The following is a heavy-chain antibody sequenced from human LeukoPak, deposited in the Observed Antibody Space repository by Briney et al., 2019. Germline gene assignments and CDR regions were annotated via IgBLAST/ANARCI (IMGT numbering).Heavy chain of an antibody. Sequence: GGSLRLSCAASGFTFSNAWMSWVRQAPGKGLEWVGRIKSKTDGGTTDYAAPVKGRFTISRDNSKNTLYLQMNSLRAEDTAVYYCAKDRRDYGGTLDYWGQGTLVTVSS. CDR1: GFTFSNAW. CDR3: AKDRRDYGGTLDY. CDR2: IKSKTDGGTT. D-gene: IGHD4-23*01. J-gene: IGHJ4*02. V-gene: IGHV3-15*01.